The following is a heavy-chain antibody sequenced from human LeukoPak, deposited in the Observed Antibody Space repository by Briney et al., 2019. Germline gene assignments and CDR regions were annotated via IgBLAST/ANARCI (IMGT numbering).Heavy chain of an antibody. V-gene: IGHV1-46*01. Sequence: ASVKVSCKASGYTFTSYYMHWVRQAPGRGLEWMGIINPSGGSTSYAQKFQGRVTMTRDTSTSTVYMELSSLRSEDTAVYYCARDGSERRPDVWGQGTTVTVSS. CDR1: GYTFTSYY. CDR3: ARDGSERRPDV. CDR2: INPSGGST. D-gene: IGHD1-26*01. J-gene: IGHJ6*02.